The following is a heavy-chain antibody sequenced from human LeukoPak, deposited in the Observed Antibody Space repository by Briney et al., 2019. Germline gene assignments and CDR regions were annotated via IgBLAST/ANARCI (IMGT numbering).Heavy chain of an antibody. J-gene: IGHJ4*02. V-gene: IGHV4-4*02. CDR1: GGSISSSNW. D-gene: IGHD3-22*01. CDR3: ARVRSLYYYDSSGFDY. CDR2: IYHSGST. Sequence: SGTLSLTCAVSGGSISSSNWWSWVRQPPGKGLEWIGEIYHSGSTNYNPSLKSRVTISVDKSKNQFSLKLSSVTAADTAVYYCARVRSLYYYDSSGFDYWGQGTLVTVSS.